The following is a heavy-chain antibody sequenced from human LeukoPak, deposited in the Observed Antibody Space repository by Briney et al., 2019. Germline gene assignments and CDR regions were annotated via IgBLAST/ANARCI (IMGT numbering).Heavy chain of an antibody. Sequence: ASVKVSCKASGGTFSSYAISWVRQAPGQGLEWMGGFDPEDGETIYAQKFQGRVTMTEDTSTDTAYMELSSLRSEDTAVYYCAPYCSSTSCYEGNWFDPWGQGTLVTVSS. CDR1: GGTFSSYA. V-gene: IGHV1-24*01. J-gene: IGHJ5*02. CDR3: APYCSSTSCYEGNWFDP. CDR2: FDPEDGET. D-gene: IGHD2-2*01.